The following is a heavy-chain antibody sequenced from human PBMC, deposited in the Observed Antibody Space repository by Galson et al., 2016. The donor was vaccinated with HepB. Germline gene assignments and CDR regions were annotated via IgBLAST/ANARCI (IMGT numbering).Heavy chain of an antibody. Sequence: SVKVSCKASGYTFTGNTLHWVRQAPGQRLDWVGWINAGNGYTKFSQKFQDRVTITRDTSASTVYMELSSLTSGDTAVYYCAREGYSSGHFDYWGQGSLVTVSS. J-gene: IGHJ4*02. V-gene: IGHV1-3*01. CDR2: INAGNGYT. D-gene: IGHD6-19*01. CDR1: GYTFTGNT. CDR3: AREGYSSGHFDY.